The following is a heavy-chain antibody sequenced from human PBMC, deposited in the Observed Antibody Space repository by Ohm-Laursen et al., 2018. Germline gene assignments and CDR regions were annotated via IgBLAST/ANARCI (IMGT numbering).Heavy chain of an antibody. Sequence: GSLRLSCTASGFIFSSFAMTWVRQAPGKGLEWVSSISFSGSHIYYADSVKGRFTISRDNAKNSLYLQMNSLRAEDTAVYYCARDLEEDALDTAMGGFDYWGQGTLVTVSS. CDR1: GFIFSSFA. J-gene: IGHJ4*02. CDR3: ARDLEEDALDTAMGGFDY. V-gene: IGHV3-21*01. CDR2: ISFSGSHI. D-gene: IGHD5-18*01.